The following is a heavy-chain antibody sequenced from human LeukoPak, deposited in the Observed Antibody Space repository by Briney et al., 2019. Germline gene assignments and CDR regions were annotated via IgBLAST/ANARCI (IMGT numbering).Heavy chain of an antibody. CDR3: ARDWGRDGYNPLDY. Sequence: GGSLRLSCAASGFTFSGSAMSWVRQAPGKGLEWVAVIWYDGGNKYYADSVKGRFTISRDNSKNKLYLQMNSLRAEDTAVYYCARDWGRDGYNPLDYWGQGTLVTVSS. CDR1: GFTFSGSA. D-gene: IGHD5-24*01. CDR2: IWYDGGNK. V-gene: IGHV3-33*08. J-gene: IGHJ4*02.